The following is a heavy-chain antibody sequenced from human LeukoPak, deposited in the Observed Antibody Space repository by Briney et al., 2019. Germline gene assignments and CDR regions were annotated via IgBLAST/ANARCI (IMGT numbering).Heavy chain of an antibody. CDR2: INPNSGGT. CDR1: GYTFTGYY. D-gene: IGHD2-2*02. Sequence: GASVKVSCKASGYTFTGYYMHWVRQAPGQGLEWMGWINPNSGGTNYAQKFQGRVTMTRDTSISTAYMELSRLRSDDTAVYYCARRSPIVVPAAIERGAFDIWGQGTMVTVSS. V-gene: IGHV1-2*02. J-gene: IGHJ3*02. CDR3: ARRSPIVVPAAIERGAFDI.